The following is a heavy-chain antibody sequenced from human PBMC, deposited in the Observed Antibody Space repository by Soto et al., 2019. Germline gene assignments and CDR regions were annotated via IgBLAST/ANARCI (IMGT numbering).Heavy chain of an antibody. CDR2: IIPIFGTA. CDR3: ATPADIAARPPGYYYYGMDV. J-gene: IGHJ6*02. V-gene: IGHV1-69*13. Sequence: ASVKVSCKASGGTFSSYAISWVRQAPGQGLEWMGGIIPIFGTANYAQKFQGRVTITADESTSTAYMELSSLRSEDTAVYYCATPADIAARPPGYYYYGMDVWGQGTTVTV. CDR1: GGTFSSYA. D-gene: IGHD6-6*01.